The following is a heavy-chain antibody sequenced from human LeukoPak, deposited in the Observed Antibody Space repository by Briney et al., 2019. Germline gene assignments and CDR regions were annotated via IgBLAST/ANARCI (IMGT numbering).Heavy chain of an antibody. D-gene: IGHD5-24*01. CDR1: GYTFTRYW. V-gene: IGHV5-51*01. Sequence: GESLKISCKGAGYTFTRYWIGWVRQIPGKGLELMGIIYPGDSESNTRYSRSVQGHITISVDKSISTAYLQWSSLKASDTAMYYCARLRDGYNSPFDFWGQGTLVIVSS. J-gene: IGHJ4*02. CDR3: ARLRDGYNSPFDF. CDR2: IYPGDSESNT.